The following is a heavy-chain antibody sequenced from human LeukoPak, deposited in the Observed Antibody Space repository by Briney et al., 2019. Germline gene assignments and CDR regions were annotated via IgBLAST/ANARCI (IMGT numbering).Heavy chain of an antibody. V-gene: IGHV4-38-2*02. CDR2: IYHRGNT. J-gene: IGHJ5*02. CDR3: ARVLYGSSWYPRGWFDP. D-gene: IGHD6-13*01. Sequence: SETLSLTCTVSDNSFSGDYYWGWIRQPPGKGLEWIGAIYHRGNTYYNPSLKSRVTITIDTSKNQFSLKLSSVTAADTAVYYCARVLYGSSWYPRGWFDPWGQGTLVTVSS. CDR1: DNSFSGDYY.